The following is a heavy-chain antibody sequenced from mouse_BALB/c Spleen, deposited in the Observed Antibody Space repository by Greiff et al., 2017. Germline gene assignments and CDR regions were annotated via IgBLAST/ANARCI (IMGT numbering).Heavy chain of an antibody. CDR2: IWGDGST. D-gene: IGHD1-2*01. CDR1: GFSLTGYG. V-gene: IGHV2-6-7*01. Sequence: VKLEESGPGLVAPSQSLSITCTVSGFSLTGYGVNWVRQPPGKGLEWLGMIWGDGSTDYNSALKSRLSISKDNSKSQVFLKMNSLQTDDTARYYCARGGLYYGPYYFDYWGQGTTLTVSS. CDR3: ARGGLYYGPYYFDY. J-gene: IGHJ2*01.